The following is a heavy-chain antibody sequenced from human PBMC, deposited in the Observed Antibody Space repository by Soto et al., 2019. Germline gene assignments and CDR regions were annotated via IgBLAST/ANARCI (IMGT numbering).Heavy chain of an antibody. J-gene: IGHJ5*02. CDR1: GGSISEKY. V-gene: IGHV4-4*07. CDR3: VASLAASGLNWLDP. CDR2: IFANGHT. D-gene: IGHD6-13*01. Sequence: QLQLQESGPGLVKASETLSLTCIVSGGSISEKYWNWVRQPPGKGLEWIGLIFANGHTDYSPSLKSRVTMPVDASKNQFSLRLTSMTAADTAVYYCVASLAASGLNWLDPWGRGTLVTVSS.